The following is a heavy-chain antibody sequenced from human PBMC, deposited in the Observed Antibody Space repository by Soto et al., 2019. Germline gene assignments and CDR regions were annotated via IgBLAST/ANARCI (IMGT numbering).Heavy chain of an antibody. D-gene: IGHD3-22*01. CDR2: INHSGST. V-gene: IGHV4-34*01. CDR3: ARVRRYYDSSGYCLDY. Sequence: SETLSLPCAVYGGSFSGYYWSWLRQPPGKGLEWIGEINHSGSTNYNPSLKSRVTISVDTSKNQFSLKLSSVTAADTAVYYCARVRRYYDSSGYCLDYWGQGTLVTFSS. J-gene: IGHJ4*02. CDR1: GGSFSGYY.